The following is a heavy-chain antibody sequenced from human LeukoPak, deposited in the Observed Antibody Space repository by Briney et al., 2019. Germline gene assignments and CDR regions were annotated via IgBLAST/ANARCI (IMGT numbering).Heavy chain of an antibody. CDR2: INTDGSTK. Sequence: GGSLRLSCAASGFTFSTYWMHWVRQAPGKGLVWVSRINTDGSTKTYADPVKGRFTISRDNAKNTLYLQMNSLRAEDTAVYYCIRALGSYPDYWGQGTLVTVSS. J-gene: IGHJ4*02. V-gene: IGHV3-74*03. D-gene: IGHD1-26*01. CDR3: IRALGSYPDY. CDR1: GFTFSTYW.